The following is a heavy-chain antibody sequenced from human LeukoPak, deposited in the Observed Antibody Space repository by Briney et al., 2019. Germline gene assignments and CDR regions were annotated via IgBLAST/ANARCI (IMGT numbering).Heavy chain of an antibody. J-gene: IGHJ5*02. D-gene: IGHD2-15*01. CDR2: INHSGST. CDR3: ARRPTLYCSGGSCSRGQRNWFDP. CDR1: GGSFSGYY. V-gene: IGHV4-34*01. Sequence: NTSETLSLTCAVYGGSFSGYYWSWIRQPPGKGLEWIGEINHSGSTNYNPSLKSRVTISVDTSKNQFSLKLSSVTAADTAVYYCARRPTLYCSGGSCSRGQRNWFDPWGQGTLVTVSS.